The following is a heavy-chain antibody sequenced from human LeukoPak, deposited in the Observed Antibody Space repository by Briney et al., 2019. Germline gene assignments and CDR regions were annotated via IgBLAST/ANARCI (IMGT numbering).Heavy chain of an antibody. CDR2: ISSSSSYI. J-gene: IGHJ4*02. Sequence: GGSLRLSCAASGLTFSSYSMNWVRQAPGKGLEWVSSISSSSSYIYYADSVKGRFTISRDNAKNSLYLQMNSLRSEDTAVYYCARRQHLWTWSFDSWGQGTLVTVSS. V-gene: IGHV3-21*04. CDR3: ARRQHLWTWSFDS. CDR1: GLTFSSYS. D-gene: IGHD3/OR15-3a*01.